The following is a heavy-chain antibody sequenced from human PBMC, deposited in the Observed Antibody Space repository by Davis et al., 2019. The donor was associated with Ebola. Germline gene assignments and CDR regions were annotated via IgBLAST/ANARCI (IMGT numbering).Heavy chain of an antibody. Sequence: ASVKVSCKASGYTFTTYDINWVRQATGQGLEWMGWMNPNSGNTGYAQKFQGRVTITRDTSASTAYMELSSLRSEDTAVYYCAREPYGDYVYGMDVWGQGTTVNVSS. J-gene: IGHJ6*02. V-gene: IGHV1-8*01. D-gene: IGHD4-17*01. CDR1: GYTFTTYD. CDR2: MNPNSGNT. CDR3: AREPYGDYVYGMDV.